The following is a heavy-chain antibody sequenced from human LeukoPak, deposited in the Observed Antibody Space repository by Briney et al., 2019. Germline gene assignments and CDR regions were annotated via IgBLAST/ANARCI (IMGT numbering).Heavy chain of an antibody. J-gene: IGHJ4*02. CDR1: GFTFSNYW. CDR3: ARDVGNFDY. Sequence: QPGGSLRLSCAASGFTFSNYWMHWVRQAPGKGLVWVSHINGDGISTGYADSVKGRFTVSRDNAKKTLYLQMNSLRAEDTAVYYCARDVGNFDYWGQGTLVTVSS. V-gene: IGHV3-74*01. CDR2: INGDGIST.